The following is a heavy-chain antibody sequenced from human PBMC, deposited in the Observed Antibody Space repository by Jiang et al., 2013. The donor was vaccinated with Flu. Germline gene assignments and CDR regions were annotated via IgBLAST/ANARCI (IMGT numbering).Heavy chain of an antibody. CDR3: ASRYDFWSGYSYWYFDL. D-gene: IGHD3-3*01. V-gene: IGHV4-59*13. Sequence: GSGLVKPSETLSLTCTVSGGSISSYYWSWIRQPPGKGLEWIGYIYYSGSTNYNPSLKSRVTISVDTSKNQFSLKLSSVTAADTAVYYCASRYDFWSGYSYWYFDLWGRGTLVTVSS. J-gene: IGHJ2*01. CDR1: GGSISSYY. CDR2: IYYSGST.